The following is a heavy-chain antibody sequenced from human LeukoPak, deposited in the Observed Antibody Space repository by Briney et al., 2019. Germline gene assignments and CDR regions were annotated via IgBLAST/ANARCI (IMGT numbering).Heavy chain of an antibody. V-gene: IGHV3-7*01. J-gene: IGHJ4*02. CDR3: TRGGNVAVTY. CDR1: GFTFSDYW. D-gene: IGHD4-17*01. CDR2: IKQDGSVK. Sequence: GGSLRLSCAASGFTFSDYWMNWVRQAPGKGLERVANIKQDGSVKHYVDSVKGRFTISRDNAKKSLSLQMTSLRAEDTAVYYCTRGGNVAVTYWGQGTLVAVSS.